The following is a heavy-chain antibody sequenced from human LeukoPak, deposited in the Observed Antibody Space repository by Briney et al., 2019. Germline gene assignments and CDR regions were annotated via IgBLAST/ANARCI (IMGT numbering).Heavy chain of an antibody. CDR2: INHSGST. Sequence: SETLSLTCTVSGGSISSYYWSWIRQPPGKGLEWIGEINHSGSTNYNPSLKSRVTMSVDTSKNQFSLKLSSVTATDTAVYYCARSNYVWGSYRPRQSDAFDIWGQGTMVTVSS. V-gene: IGHV4-34*01. CDR1: GGSISSYY. J-gene: IGHJ3*02. D-gene: IGHD3-16*02. CDR3: ARSNYVWGSYRPRQSDAFDI.